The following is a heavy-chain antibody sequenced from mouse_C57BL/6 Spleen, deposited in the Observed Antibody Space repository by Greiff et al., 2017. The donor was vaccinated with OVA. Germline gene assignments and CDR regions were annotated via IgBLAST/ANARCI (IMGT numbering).Heavy chain of an antibody. CDR3: ARVPSTGAMDY. V-gene: IGHV1-69*01. D-gene: IGHD1-1*01. J-gene: IGHJ4*01. CDR2: IDPSDSYT. Sequence: VQLQQPGAELVMPGASVKLSCKASGYTFTSYWMHWVKQRPGQGLEWIGEIDPSDSYTNYNQKFKGKSTLTVDKSSSTAYMQLSSLTSEDSAVYYCARVPSTGAMDYWGQGTSVTVSS. CDR1: GYTFTSYW.